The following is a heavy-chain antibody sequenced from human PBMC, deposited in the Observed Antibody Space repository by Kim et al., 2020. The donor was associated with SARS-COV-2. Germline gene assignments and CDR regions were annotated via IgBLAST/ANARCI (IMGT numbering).Heavy chain of an antibody. Sequence: ASVKVSCKASGYTFTSYGMNWVRQAPGQGLEWMGWINTNTGNPTYAQGFTGRFVFSLDTSVSTAYLQISSLKAEDTAVYYCARDLRGLERRDYYYGMDVWGQGTTVTVSS. CDR1: GYTFTSYG. V-gene: IGHV7-4-1*02. J-gene: IGHJ6*02. D-gene: IGHD1-1*01. CDR2: INTNTGNP. CDR3: ARDLRGLERRDYYYGMDV.